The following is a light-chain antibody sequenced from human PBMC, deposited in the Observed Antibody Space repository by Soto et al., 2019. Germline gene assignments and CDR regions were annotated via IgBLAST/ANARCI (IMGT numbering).Light chain of an antibody. CDR3: HQYYSSPTT. V-gene: IGKV1-5*03. CDR1: QSISSW. J-gene: IGKJ4*01. Sequence: DIQMTQSPSTLSASVGDRVTITCRASQSISSWLAWYQQKPGKAPKLLIYKASSLESGVPSRFSGSGSGTDFTLTIDRLEPEDFAVYYCHQYYSSPTTFGGGTKVDIK. CDR2: KAS.